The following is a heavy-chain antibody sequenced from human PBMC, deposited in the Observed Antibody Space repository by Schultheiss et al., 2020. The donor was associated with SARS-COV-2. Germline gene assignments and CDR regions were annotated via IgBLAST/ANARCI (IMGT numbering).Heavy chain of an antibody. Sequence: ASVKVSCKASGYTFTSYGISWVRQAPGQGLEWMGWINPNSGGTNYAQKLQGRVTMTRDTSISTAYMELSRLRSDDTAVYYCASLRGIGYYYYMDVWGKGTTVTVSS. V-gene: IGHV1-2*02. CDR3: ASLRGIGYYYYMDV. CDR1: GYTFTSYG. J-gene: IGHJ6*03. CDR2: INPNSGGT. D-gene: IGHD3-16*01.